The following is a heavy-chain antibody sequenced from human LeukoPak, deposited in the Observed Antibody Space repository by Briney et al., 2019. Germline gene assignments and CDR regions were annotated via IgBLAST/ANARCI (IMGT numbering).Heavy chain of an antibody. CDR1: GGSISSYY. V-gene: IGHV4-4*07. J-gene: IGHJ5*02. Sequence: RTSETLSLTCTVSGGSISSYYWSWIRQPPGKGLEWIGRIYTSGSTNYNPSLKSRVTMSVDTSKNHFSLKLSSVTAADTAVYYCARDRYYYDSSGYGLWFDPWGQGTLVTVSS. CDR3: ARDRYYYDSSGYGLWFDP. CDR2: IYTSGST. D-gene: IGHD3-22*01.